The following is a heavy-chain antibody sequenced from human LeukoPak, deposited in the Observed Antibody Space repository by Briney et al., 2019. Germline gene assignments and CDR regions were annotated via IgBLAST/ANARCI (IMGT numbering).Heavy chain of an antibody. D-gene: IGHD3-10*01. CDR2: IYSSGNT. CDR3: ATYNSSGSGSYYT. V-gene: IGHV4-59*12. CDR1: GTSMGSYY. J-gene: IGHJ5*02. Sequence: SESLSITCTVSGTSMGSYYCNCIRQPPGKELDRLGYIYSSGNTNYNPSLKSRVTISVDTSKNQFSLKLSSVTAADTAVYYCATYNSSGSGSYYTWVQGTLVTVSS.